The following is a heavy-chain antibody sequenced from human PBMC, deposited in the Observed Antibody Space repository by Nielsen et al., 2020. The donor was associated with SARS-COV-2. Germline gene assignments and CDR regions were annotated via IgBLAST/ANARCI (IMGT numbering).Heavy chain of an antibody. CDR1: GGSASSGSYY. CDR3: ARDSMVRGVMDY. J-gene: IGHJ4*02. CDR2: IYYSGST. D-gene: IGHD3-10*01. Sequence: SETLSLTCTVSGGSASSGSYYWSWIRQPPGKGLEWIGYIYYSGSTNYNPSLKSRVTISVDTSKNQFSLKLSSVTAADTAVYYCARDSMVRGVMDYWGQGTLVTVSS. V-gene: IGHV4-61*01.